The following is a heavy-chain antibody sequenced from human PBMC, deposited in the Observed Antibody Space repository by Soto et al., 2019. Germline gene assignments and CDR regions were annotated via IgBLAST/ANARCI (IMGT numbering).Heavy chain of an antibody. J-gene: IGHJ1*01. CDR3: AKDPCYHDSSGCYIFAF. Sequence: QVQLVESGGGVVQPGRSLRLSCAASGFTFSSFGMHWVRQAPGKGLEWVAHISYDGSNEHSADSVKGRFTISRDNSEDTRYLQMNSLIVEDTAVYFCAKDPCYHDSSGCYIFAFWGQGALVTVSS. CDR2: ISYDGSNE. D-gene: IGHD3-22*01. V-gene: IGHV3-30*18. CDR1: GFTFSSFG.